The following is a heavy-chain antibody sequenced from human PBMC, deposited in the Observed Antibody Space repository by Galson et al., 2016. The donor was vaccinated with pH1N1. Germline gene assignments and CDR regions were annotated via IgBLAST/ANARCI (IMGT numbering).Heavy chain of an antibody. CDR2: ISPMFDTT. D-gene: IGHD5-18*01. Sequence: SVKVSCKASGVTFTIYTIAWVRQAPGQGLGWMGGISPMFDTTTYAQKFQGRVTITADGLTTTLYMNLSSLGFDGTAVYCARGFRGGYNYALFDHWGQGSLVIVSS. CDR3: ARGFRGGYNYALFDH. V-gene: IGHV1-69*13. CDR1: GVTFTIYT. J-gene: IGHJ4*02.